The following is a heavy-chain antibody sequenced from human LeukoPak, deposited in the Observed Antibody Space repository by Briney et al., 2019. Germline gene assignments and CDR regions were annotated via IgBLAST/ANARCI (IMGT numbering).Heavy chain of an antibody. CDR2: INHSGST. D-gene: IGHD6-13*01. V-gene: IGHV4-34*01. J-gene: IGHJ4*02. CDR3: ARGETSSSWYFDY. Sequence: PETLSLTCAVYGGSFSGYYWSWIREPPGKGLEWIGEINHSGSTNYNPSLKSRVTISVDTSKNQFSLKLSSVTAADTAVYYCARGETSSSWYFDYWGQGTLVTVSS. CDR1: GGSFSGYY.